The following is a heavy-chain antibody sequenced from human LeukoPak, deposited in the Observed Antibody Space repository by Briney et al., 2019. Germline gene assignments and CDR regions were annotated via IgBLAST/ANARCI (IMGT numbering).Heavy chain of an antibody. V-gene: IGHV1-69*04. Sequence: SVKVSCKASGGTFSSYAISWVRQAPGQGLEWMGRIIPILGIANYAQKFQGRVTITADKSTSTAYMELSSLRSEDTAVYYCARGSLDYLGYYYYGMDVWGQGTTVTVSS. CDR1: GGTFSSYA. J-gene: IGHJ6*02. CDR3: ARGSLDYLGYYYYGMDV. CDR2: IIPILGIA. D-gene: IGHD4-11*01.